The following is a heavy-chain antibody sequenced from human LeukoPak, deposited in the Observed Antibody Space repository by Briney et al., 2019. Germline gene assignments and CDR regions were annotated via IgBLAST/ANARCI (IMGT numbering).Heavy chain of an antibody. D-gene: IGHD3-16*01. J-gene: IGHJ4*02. CDR2: INPDTGDT. Sequence: GASVKVSCKASGYTFTGYYLHWVRQAPGQGLEWMGWINPDTGDTNYAQKFQGRVTMIGDTSINTAYMDLSNLGSDDTAVYYCASLGVMARYYLDSWGQGTLVTVSS. V-gene: IGHV1-2*02. CDR1: GYTFTGYY. CDR3: ASLGVMARYYLDS.